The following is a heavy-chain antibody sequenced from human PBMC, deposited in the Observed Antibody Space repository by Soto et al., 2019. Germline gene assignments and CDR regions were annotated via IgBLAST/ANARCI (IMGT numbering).Heavy chain of an antibody. CDR3: ARGRSGSFYFYY. D-gene: IGHD1-26*01. V-gene: IGHV4-34*01. CDR1: GGSFSGYS. J-gene: IGHJ4*02. CDR2: INHGGNT. Sequence: SETLSLTCAVYGGSFSGYSWSWIRQPPGKGLEWLGEINHGGNTNYNPSLKSRVTTSVDTSMNQFSLKLKFVTAADTAVYYCARGRSGSFYFYYWGQGNLVTVSS.